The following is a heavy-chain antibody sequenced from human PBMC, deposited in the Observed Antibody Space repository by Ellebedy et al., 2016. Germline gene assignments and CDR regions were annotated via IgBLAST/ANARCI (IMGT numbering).Heavy chain of an antibody. CDR1: GGSISSSSYY. J-gene: IGHJ6*02. CDR2: IYYSGST. V-gene: IGHV4-39*07. Sequence: SETLSLTXTVSGGSISSSSYYWGWIRQPPGKGLEWIGSIYYSGSTYYNPSLKSRVTISVDTSKNQFSLKLSSVTAADTAVYYCARALTMVRWGLMDVWGQGTTVTVSS. CDR3: ARALTMVRWGLMDV. D-gene: IGHD3-10*01.